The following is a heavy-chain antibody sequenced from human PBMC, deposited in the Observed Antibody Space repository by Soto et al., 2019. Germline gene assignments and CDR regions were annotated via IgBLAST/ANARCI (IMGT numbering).Heavy chain of an antibody. D-gene: IGHD1-20*01. CDR1: GFSFSIYA. CDR2: ISSNGGST. Sequence: HGCSLKLSCAACGFSFSIYAMHWARQATGKGLEYVSAISSNGGSTYYADSVKGRFTISRDNSKNTLYLQMSSLRAEDTAVYYCVITPNWNERRDYDFDYWGQGTLVT. J-gene: IGHJ4*02. CDR3: VITPNWNERRDYDFDY. V-gene: IGHV3-64D*08.